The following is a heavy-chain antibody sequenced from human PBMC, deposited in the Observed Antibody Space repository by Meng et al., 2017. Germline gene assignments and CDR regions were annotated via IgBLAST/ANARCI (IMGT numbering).Heavy chain of an antibody. CDR2: IYYSGST. V-gene: IGHV4-61*01. D-gene: IGHD1-7*01. Sequence: SETLSLTCTVSGGSVSSGSYYWSWIRQPPGKGLEWIGYIYYSGSTNYNPSLKSRVTISVDTSKNQFSLKLSSVTAADTAVYYCERERRELLPSYFDYWGQGTLVTVSS. J-gene: IGHJ4*02. CDR1: GGSVSSGSYY. CDR3: ERERRELLPSYFDY.